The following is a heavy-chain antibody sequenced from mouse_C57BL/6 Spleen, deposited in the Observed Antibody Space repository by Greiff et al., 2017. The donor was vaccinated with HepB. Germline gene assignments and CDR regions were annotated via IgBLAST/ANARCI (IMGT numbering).Heavy chain of an antibody. CDR1: GYAFSSSW. Sequence: VQLKESGPELVKPGASVKISCKASGYAFSSSWMNWVKQRPGKGLEWIGRIYPGDGDTNYNGKFKGKATLTADKSSSTAYMQLSSLTSEDSAVYFCARFGTDYFDYWGQGTTLTVSS. CDR2: IYPGDGDT. CDR3: ARFGTDYFDY. V-gene: IGHV1-82*01. D-gene: IGHD4-1*01. J-gene: IGHJ2*01.